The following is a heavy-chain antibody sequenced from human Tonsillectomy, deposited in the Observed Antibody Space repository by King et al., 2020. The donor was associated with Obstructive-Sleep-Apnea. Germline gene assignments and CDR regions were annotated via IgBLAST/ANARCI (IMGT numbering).Heavy chain of an antibody. D-gene: IGHD6-25*01. CDR1: GYTFTTYG. J-gene: IGHJ4*01. V-gene: IGHV1-18*04. CDR2: ISANTGST. Sequence: QLVQSGGEVKKPGASVKVSCKASGYTFTTYGISWVRQAPGQGLEWMGGISANTGSTDYAQKFRGRVTMTTETSTSTAYMELGNLRSDDTAVYYCAREKAAAFWGQGTLVTVSS. CDR3: AREKAAAF.